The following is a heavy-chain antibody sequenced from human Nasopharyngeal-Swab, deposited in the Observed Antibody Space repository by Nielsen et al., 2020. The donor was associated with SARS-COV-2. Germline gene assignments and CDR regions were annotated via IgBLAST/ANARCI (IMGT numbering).Heavy chain of an antibody. CDR2: ISYDGSNK. D-gene: IGHD3-10*01. CDR1: GFTFSSYA. V-gene: IGHV3-30-3*01. Sequence: GGSLRLSCAASGFTFSSYAMHWVRQAPGKGLEWVAVISYDGSNKYYADSVKGRFTISRDNSKNTLYLQMNSLRAEDTAVYYCARDVLLWFGELLGYYYGMDVWGQGTTVTVSS. J-gene: IGHJ6*02. CDR3: ARDVLLWFGELLGYYYGMDV.